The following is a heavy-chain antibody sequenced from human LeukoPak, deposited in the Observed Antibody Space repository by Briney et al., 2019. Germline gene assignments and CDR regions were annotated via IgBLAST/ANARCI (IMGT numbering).Heavy chain of an antibody. V-gene: IGHV1-69*04. CDR3: ASPPADYYDSRDYFDY. CDR2: IIPILGIA. D-gene: IGHD3-22*01. CDR1: GGTFSSYV. J-gene: IGHJ4*02. Sequence: SVKVSCKASGGTFSSYVISWVRQAPGQGLEWMGRIIPILGIANYAQKFQGRVTITADKSTSTAYMELSSLRSEDTAVYYCASPPADYYDSRDYFDYWGQGALVTVSS.